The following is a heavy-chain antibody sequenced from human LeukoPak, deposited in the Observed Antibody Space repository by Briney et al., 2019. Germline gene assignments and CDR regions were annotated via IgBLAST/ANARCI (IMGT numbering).Heavy chain of an antibody. V-gene: IGHV3-30-3*01. J-gene: IGHJ6*02. CDR3: ARDISGWYSGGYFRMDV. Sequence: GRSLRLSCAASGFTSSNYAMHWVRQAPGKGLEWVAFISSDESDKYYADSVKGRFTISRDNSKNTLYLRMNSPRAEDTAVYYCARDISGWYSGGYFRMDVWGQGTTVTVSS. CDR1: GFTSSNYA. D-gene: IGHD6-19*01. CDR2: ISSDESDK.